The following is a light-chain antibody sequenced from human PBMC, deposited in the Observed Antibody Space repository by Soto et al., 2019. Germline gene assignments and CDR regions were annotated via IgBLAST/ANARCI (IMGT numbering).Light chain of an antibody. CDR3: QQYNTYLWT. J-gene: IGKJ1*01. V-gene: IGKV1-5*01. CDR2: DAS. CDR1: QSISVW. Sequence: DIQMTQSPSTLSASVGDRVTITCRASQSISVWLAWYQQKAGKAPNLLIYDASSLESGVPSRFRGSGSGTEFALTISSLQPDDFATYYCQQYNTYLWTFGQGTKVDIK.